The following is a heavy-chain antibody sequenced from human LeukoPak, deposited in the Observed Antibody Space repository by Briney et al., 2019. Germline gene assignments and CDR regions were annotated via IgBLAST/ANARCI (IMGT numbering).Heavy chain of an antibody. CDR2: IRYDGSNK. CDR1: GFTFSSYG. CDR3: AKDTTPPKAGFDP. J-gene: IGHJ5*02. D-gene: IGHD1-14*01. V-gene: IGHV3-30*02. Sequence: PGGSLRLSCAASGFTFSSYGMHWVRQAPGKGLEWVAFIRYDGSNKYYADSVKGRFTISRDNSKNTLYLQMNSPRAEDTAVYYCAKDTTPPKAGFDPWGQGTLVTVSS.